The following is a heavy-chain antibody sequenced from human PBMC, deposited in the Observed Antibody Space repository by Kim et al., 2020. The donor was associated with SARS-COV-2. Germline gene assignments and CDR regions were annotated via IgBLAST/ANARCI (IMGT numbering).Heavy chain of an antibody. J-gene: IGHJ4*02. D-gene: IGHD5-18*01. V-gene: IGHV4-34*01. CDR3: ARGLKLSRSTSRGYSYGFDY. Sequence: SETLSLTCAFYGGSFSGYYWSWIRLLLGYGLVWMWCMCHAFSTNYSTVLVCCVTISVDTSKYQFSLQLSSVTAADTAVYYCARGLKLSRSTSRGYSYGFDYWGQGTLVTVSS. CDR1: GGSFSGYY. CDR2: MCHAFST.